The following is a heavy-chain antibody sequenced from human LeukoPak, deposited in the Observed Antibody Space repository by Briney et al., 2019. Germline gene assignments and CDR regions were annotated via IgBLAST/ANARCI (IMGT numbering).Heavy chain of an antibody. D-gene: IGHD6-13*01. CDR2: MNPNSGNT. V-gene: IGHV1-8*01. CDR3: ARGPGYSSSWSAFDI. Sequence: GASVSVSYKSCVYTFTSYDINWVRRATGQGREGMGWMNPNSGNTGYAQKSQGRVSMTRNTSISTAYMELSSLRSETAAVYYCARGPGYSSSWSAFDIWGQGTMVTVSS. J-gene: IGHJ3*02. CDR1: VYTFTSYD.